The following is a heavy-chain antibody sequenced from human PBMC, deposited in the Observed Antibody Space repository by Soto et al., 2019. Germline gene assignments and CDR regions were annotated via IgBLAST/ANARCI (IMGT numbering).Heavy chain of an antibody. D-gene: IGHD3-22*01. J-gene: IGHJ4*02. CDR1: GFTFSGSA. V-gene: IGHV3-73*01. CDR3: TRHHYDSSGYYDY. CDR2: IRSKANSYAT. Sequence: EVQLVESGGGLVQPGGSLKLSCAASGFTFSGSAMHWVRQASGKGLEWVGRIRSKANSYATAYAASVKGRFTISRDDSKNTAYLQMNSLKPEDTAVYYCTRHHYDSSGYYDYWGQGTLVTVSS.